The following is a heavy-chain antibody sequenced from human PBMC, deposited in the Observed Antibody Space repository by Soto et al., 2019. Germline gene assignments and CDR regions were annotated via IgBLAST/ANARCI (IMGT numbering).Heavy chain of an antibody. CDR2: IIPIFGTA. CDR3: PRESVGATTHFDY. D-gene: IGHD1-26*01. V-gene: IGHV1-69*13. J-gene: IGHJ4*02. CDR1: GGPLISYA. Sequence: VKGSFKATGGPLISYAFIWVRRAPGQGLEWMGGIIPIFGTANYAQKFQGRVTITADESTSTAYMELSSLRSEDTALYYCPRESVGATTHFDYWGQGTLVTVSS.